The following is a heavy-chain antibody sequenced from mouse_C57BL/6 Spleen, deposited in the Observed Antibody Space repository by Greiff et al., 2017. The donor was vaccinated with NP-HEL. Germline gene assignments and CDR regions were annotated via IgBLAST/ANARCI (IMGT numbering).Heavy chain of an antibody. J-gene: IGHJ4*01. D-gene: IGHD1-1*01. V-gene: IGHV1-54*01. CDR3: ARSHYYGSSPYYAMDY. CDR1: GYAFTNYL. CDR2: INPGSGGT. Sequence: VQLQQSGAELVRPGTSVKVSCKASGYAFTNYLIEWVKQRPGQGLEWIGVINPGSGGTNYNEKFKGKATPTADKSSSTAYMQLSSLTSEDSAVYFCARSHYYGSSPYYAMDYWGQGTSVTVSS.